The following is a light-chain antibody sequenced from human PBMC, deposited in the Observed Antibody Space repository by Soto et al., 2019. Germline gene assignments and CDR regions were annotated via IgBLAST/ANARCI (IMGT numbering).Light chain of an antibody. Sequence: IQMTQSPSTLSASVGDRVTITCRASQSISSWLAWYQQKPGKAPKLLIYKASSLESGVPSRFSGSGSGTEFTLTISSLQPDDFATYYCQQYNSYSITFGPGTKMDIK. V-gene: IGKV1-5*03. CDR1: QSISSW. CDR2: KAS. J-gene: IGKJ3*01. CDR3: QQYNSYSIT.